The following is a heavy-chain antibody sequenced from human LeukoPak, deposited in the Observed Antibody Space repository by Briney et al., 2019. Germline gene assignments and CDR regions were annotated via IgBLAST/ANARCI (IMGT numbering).Heavy chain of an antibody. CDR1: GSSFTSYW. D-gene: IGHD3-3*01. Sequence: GESLQISCEGSGSSFTSYWITGGRQLPGKGLEWMGRIDPSDSYTKYSPSFQGHVTISADKSISTVYLQWSSLKASDTAMYYCARRNRVAIIDYWGQGTLVTVSS. CDR2: IDPSDSYT. J-gene: IGHJ4*02. V-gene: IGHV5-10-1*01. CDR3: ARRNRVAIIDY.